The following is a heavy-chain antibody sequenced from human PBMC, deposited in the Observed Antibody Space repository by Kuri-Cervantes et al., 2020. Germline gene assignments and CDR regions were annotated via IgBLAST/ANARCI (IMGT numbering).Heavy chain of an antibody. D-gene: IGHD3-10*01. Sequence: GESLKISCAASGFTLSSYAMSWVRQAPGKGLEWVSAISGSGGSTYYADSVKGRFTISRDNSKNTLYLQMNSLKTEDTAVYYCTSDVLLWFGEFGWGQGTLVTVSS. V-gene: IGHV3-23*01. CDR3: TSDVLLWFGEFG. J-gene: IGHJ4*02. CDR1: GFTLSSYA. CDR2: ISGSGGST.